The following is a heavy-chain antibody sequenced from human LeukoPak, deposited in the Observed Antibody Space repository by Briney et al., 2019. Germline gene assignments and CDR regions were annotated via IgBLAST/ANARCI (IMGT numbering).Heavy chain of an antibody. D-gene: IGHD4-17*01. J-gene: IGHJ4*02. Sequence: GGSLRLSCAASGFTFSSYEMNWVRQAPGKGLEWVSFISNSGRTKYYADSVKGRFTISRDNAKNSLYLQMNILRADDTAVYYCATSSVTTGIGFDCWGQGTLVTVSS. V-gene: IGHV3-48*03. CDR2: ISNSGRTK. CDR3: ATSSVTTGIGFDC. CDR1: GFTFSSYE.